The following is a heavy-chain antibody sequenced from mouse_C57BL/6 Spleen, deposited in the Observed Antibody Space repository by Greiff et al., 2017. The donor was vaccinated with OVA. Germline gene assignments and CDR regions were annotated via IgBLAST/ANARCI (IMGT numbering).Heavy chain of an antibody. Sequence: EVKLQESGGDLVKPGGSLKLSCAASGFTFSSYGMSWVRQTPDKRLEWVATISSGGSYTYYPDSVKGRFTISRDNAKNTLYLQMSSLKSEDTAMYYCARWGTTVVVDYWGQGTTLTVSS. J-gene: IGHJ2*01. CDR1: GFTFSSYG. V-gene: IGHV5-6*01. D-gene: IGHD1-1*01. CDR3: ARWGTTVVVDY. CDR2: ISSGGSYT.